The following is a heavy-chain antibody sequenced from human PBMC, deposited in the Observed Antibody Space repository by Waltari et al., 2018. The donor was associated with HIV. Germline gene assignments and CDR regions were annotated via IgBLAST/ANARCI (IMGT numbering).Heavy chain of an antibody. Sequence: QVQLQESGPGLVKPSETLSLTCTVSGGSISSYYCSWIRQPPGKGLEWIGYIYYSGSTNYNPALKSRVTMSVDTSKNQFSLRLTSLTAADTAVYYCAGGGRMTKGMDVWGQGTTVTVSS. CDR3: AGGGRMTKGMDV. CDR1: GGSISSYY. D-gene: IGHD3-16*01. CDR2: IYYSGST. J-gene: IGHJ6*02. V-gene: IGHV4-59*01.